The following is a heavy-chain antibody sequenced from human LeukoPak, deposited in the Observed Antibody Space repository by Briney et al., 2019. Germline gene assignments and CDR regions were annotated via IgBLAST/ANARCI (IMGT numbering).Heavy chain of an antibody. V-gene: IGHV3-21*01. J-gene: IGHJ5*02. D-gene: IGHD6-6*01. CDR1: GFTFSSYS. Sequence: PGGSLRLSCAASGFTFSSYSMNWVRQAPGKGLEWVSSISSSSSYVYYADSVKGRFTISRDNAKNSLYLQMNSLRAEDTAVYYCARDPYSSSSGGFDPWGQGTLVTVSS. CDR2: ISSSSSYV. CDR3: ARDPYSSSSGGFDP.